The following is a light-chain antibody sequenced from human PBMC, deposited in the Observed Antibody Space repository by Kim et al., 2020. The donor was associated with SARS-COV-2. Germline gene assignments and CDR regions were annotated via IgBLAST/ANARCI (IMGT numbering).Light chain of an antibody. J-gene: IGKJ4*01. CDR1: QSIGNY. V-gene: IGKV1-39*01. CDR2: AAS. Sequence: PSIGDTVTITCRTSQSIGNYLNWYQQKPGKAPKVLIYAASTLQSGVPSRFSGSGSGTDFTLTISNLQPEDFATYSCQQSYSTPLTFGGGTKVELK. CDR3: QQSYSTPLT.